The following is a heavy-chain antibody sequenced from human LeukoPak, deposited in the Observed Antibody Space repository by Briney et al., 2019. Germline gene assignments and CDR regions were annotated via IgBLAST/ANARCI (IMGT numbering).Heavy chain of an antibody. J-gene: IGHJ4*02. Sequence: ASVKVSCKASGYTFTGYYMHWVRQAPGQGLEWMGWINPNSGGTNYAQKFQGRVTMTRDTSISTAYMELGRLRSDDTAVYYCARGGGVGAIRFDYWGQGTLVTVSS. CDR3: ARGGGVGAIRFDY. CDR1: GYTFTGYY. D-gene: IGHD1-26*01. V-gene: IGHV1-2*02. CDR2: INPNSGGT.